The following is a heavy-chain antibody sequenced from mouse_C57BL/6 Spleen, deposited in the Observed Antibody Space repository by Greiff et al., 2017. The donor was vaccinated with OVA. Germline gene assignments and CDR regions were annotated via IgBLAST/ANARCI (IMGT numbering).Heavy chain of an antibody. CDR3: ARKGGIMYFDY. V-gene: IGHV1-18*01. D-gene: IGHD1-1*01. Sequence: VQLQQSGPELVKPGASVKIPCKASGYTFTDYNMDWVKQSHGKSLEWIGDINPNNGGTIYNQKFKGKATLTVDKSSSTAYMELRSLTSEDTAVYYCARKGGIMYFDYWGKGTTLTVAS. CDR1: GYTFTDYN. CDR2: INPNNGGT. J-gene: IGHJ2*01.